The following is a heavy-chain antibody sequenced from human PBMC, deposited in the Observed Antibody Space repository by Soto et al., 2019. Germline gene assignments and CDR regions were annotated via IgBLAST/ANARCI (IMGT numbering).Heavy chain of an antibody. CDR1: GGSISSYY. J-gene: IGHJ4*02. D-gene: IGHD2-8*01. CDR2: TSNDGSKK. Sequence: LSLTCTVSGGSISSYYCSWIRQPPGKGLEWVAVTSNDGSKKYYADSLKGRFTISRDSSKNTLYLQMNSLRAEDTAVYYCARVPIGHCPKGACSGGYWGQGSLVTVS. V-gene: IGHV3-30*14. CDR3: ARVPIGHCPKGACSGGY.